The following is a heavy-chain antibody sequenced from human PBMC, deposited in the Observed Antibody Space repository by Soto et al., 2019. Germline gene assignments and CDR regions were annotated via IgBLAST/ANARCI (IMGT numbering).Heavy chain of an antibody. D-gene: IGHD3-22*01. V-gene: IGHV3-9*01. CDR2: ISWNSGSI. Sequence: EVQLVESGGGLVQSGRSLRLSCVASRFTFDDYAMHWVRQAPGKGLEWVSSISWNSGSIAYADSVKGRFTISRDNAKNSLFLQMSSLRPEDTALYYCAKALDYDSSGYYYFDYWGQGTLVTVSS. CDR1: RFTFDDYA. CDR3: AKALDYDSSGYYYFDY. J-gene: IGHJ4*02.